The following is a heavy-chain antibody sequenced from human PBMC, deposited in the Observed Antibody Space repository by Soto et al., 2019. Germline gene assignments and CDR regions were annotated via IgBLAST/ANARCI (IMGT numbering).Heavy chain of an antibody. D-gene: IGHD3-22*01. CDR3: ARDRVESGYPEYFQH. V-gene: IGHV3-23*01. CDR1: GFTFSDYA. Sequence: PGGSLRLSCAASGFTFSDYAMHWVRQAPGKGLEWVSAISGSADSTYYADSVKGRFTISRDNSKNTLYLQMNSLRAEDTAVYYCARDRVESGYPEYFQHWGQGTLVTVLL. J-gene: IGHJ1*01. CDR2: ISGSADST.